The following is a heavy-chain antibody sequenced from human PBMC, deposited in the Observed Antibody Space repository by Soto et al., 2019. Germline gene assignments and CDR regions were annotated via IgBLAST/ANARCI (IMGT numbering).Heavy chain of an antibody. CDR3: ARGFYGSGSYYFDW. V-gene: IGHV1-18*01. J-gene: IGHJ4*02. CDR1: GFTFTNYG. CDR2: ISVYNGNT. Sequence: ASVKVSCKASGFTFTNYGIDWVRQAPGQGLEWMGWISVYNGNTNYAQDLQGRVTMTTDTSTSTAYMELRSLRSDDTAVYYCARGFYGSGSYYFDWWGQGTQVTVSS. D-gene: IGHD3-10*01.